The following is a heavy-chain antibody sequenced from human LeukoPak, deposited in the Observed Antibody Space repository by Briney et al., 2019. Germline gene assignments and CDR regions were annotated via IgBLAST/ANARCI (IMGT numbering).Heavy chain of an antibody. CDR1: GGSISSSSYY. J-gene: IGHJ6*03. CDR3: ARLSNTSYDFWSGYYTNSGCYYYMDV. CDR2: IYYCGST. D-gene: IGHD3-3*01. V-gene: IGHV4-39*01. Sequence: SETLSLTCTVSGGSISSSSYYWGWIRQPPGKGLEWFGSIYYCGSTYYNPPLKSRVTISVDAYKNQFSLTLRSVAVADSAVYYCARLSNTSYDFWSGYYTNSGCYYYMDVWGKGTTVTVSS.